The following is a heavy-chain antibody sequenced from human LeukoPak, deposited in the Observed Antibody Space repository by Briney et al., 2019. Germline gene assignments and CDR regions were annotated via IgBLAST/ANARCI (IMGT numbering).Heavy chain of an antibody. CDR1: GFTFSSYG. CDR2: IWYDGSNK. V-gene: IGHV3-33*01. J-gene: IGHJ4*02. D-gene: IGHD3-10*01. Sequence: GGSLRLSCAASGFTFSSYGMHWVRQAPGKGLEWVAVIWYDGSNKYYADSVKGRFTISRDNSKNTLYLQMNSLRAEDTAVYYCARIQGSGSYPSPFDYWGRGTLVSVSS. CDR3: ARIQGSGSYPSPFDY.